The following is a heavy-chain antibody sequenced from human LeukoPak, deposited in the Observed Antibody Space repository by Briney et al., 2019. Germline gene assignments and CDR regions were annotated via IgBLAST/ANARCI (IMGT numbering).Heavy chain of an antibody. CDR2: ISYDGSNK. CDR3: ARDPTYVVPAAPYYYYYYMDV. Sequence: GGSLRLSCAASGFTFSSYAMHWVRQAPGKGLEWVAVISYDGSNKYYADSVKGRFTISRDNSKNTLYLQMNSLRAEDTAVYYCARDPTYVVPAAPYYYYYYMDVWGEGTTVTVSS. CDR1: GFTFSSYA. J-gene: IGHJ6*03. V-gene: IGHV3-30-3*01. D-gene: IGHD2-2*01.